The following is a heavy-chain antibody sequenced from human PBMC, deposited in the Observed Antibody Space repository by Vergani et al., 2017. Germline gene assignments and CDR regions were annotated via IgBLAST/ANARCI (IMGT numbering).Heavy chain of an antibody. Sequence: QVRLQESGPGLVKPSETLSLTCSVSGGSMSGYHWSWIRQLPGKGLDWIGTIYHSGGAYYNPSLKGRVTISVDTSKNQFSLEVTSVTAAYTVIYFCARTESFILRYFHWALWVQGTLVTVSS. J-gene: IGHJ4*02. CDR2: IYHSGGA. D-gene: IGHD3-9*01. CDR1: GGSMSGYH. CDR3: ARTESFILRYFHWAL. V-gene: IGHV4-59*05.